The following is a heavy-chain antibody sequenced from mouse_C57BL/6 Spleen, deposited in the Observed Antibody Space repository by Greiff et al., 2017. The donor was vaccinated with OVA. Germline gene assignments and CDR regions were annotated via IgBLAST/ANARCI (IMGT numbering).Heavy chain of an antibody. CDR2: IDPETGGT. CDR3: TIPYGSSSWFAY. J-gene: IGHJ3*01. D-gene: IGHD1-1*01. Sequence: VQLQQSGAELVRPGASVTLSCKASGYTFTDYEMHWVKQTPVHGLEWIGAIDPETGGTAYNQKFKGKAILTADKSSSTAYMELRSLTSEDSAVYYCTIPYGSSSWFAYWGQGTLVTVSA. CDR1: GYTFTDYE. V-gene: IGHV1-15*01.